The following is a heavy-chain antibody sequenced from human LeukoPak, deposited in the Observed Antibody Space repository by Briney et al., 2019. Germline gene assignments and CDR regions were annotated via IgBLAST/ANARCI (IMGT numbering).Heavy chain of an antibody. CDR2: IYYSGST. J-gene: IGHJ2*01. D-gene: IGHD5-18*01. V-gene: IGHV4-59*01. CDR3: AGCPADSYGYIGYFDL. Sequence: PSEILSLTCTVSGGSISSYYWSWIRQPPGKGLEWIGYIYYSGSTNYNPSLKSRVTISVDTSKNQFSLKLSSVTAADTAVYYCAGCPADSYGYIGYFDLWGRGTLVTVSS. CDR1: GGSISSYY.